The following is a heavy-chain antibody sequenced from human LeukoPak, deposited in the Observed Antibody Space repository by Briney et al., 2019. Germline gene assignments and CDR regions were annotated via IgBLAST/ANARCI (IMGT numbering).Heavy chain of an antibody. CDR2: IYTSGST. V-gene: IGHV4-61*02. CDR1: GGSISRGSYY. Sequence: SETLSLTCVVSGGSISRGSYYWSWIRQPAGKGLEWIGRIYTSGSTDYNPSLKSRVTMSVDTSKNQFSLKLSSVTAADTAVYYCAIFSSWYGGGGFDYWGQGTLVTVSS. D-gene: IGHD6-13*01. J-gene: IGHJ4*02. CDR3: AIFSSWYGGGGFDY.